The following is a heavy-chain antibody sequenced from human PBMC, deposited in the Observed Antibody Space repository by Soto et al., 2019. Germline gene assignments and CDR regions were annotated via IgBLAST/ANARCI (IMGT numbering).Heavy chain of an antibody. V-gene: IGHV1-69*02. CDR3: ARPPAHCSSTSCSTDDAFDI. CDR1: GGTFSSYT. Sequence: QVQLVQSGAEVKKPGSSVKVSCKASGGTFSSYTISWVRQAPRQGLEWMGRIIPILGIANYAQKFQGRVTITADKSTSTAYMELSSLRSEDTAVYYCARPPAHCSSTSCSTDDAFDIWGQGTMVTVSS. CDR2: IIPILGIA. D-gene: IGHD2-2*02. J-gene: IGHJ3*02.